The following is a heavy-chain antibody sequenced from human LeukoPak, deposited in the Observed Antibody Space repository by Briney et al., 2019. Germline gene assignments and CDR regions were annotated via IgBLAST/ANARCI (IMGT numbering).Heavy chain of an antibody. CDR3: ARGSKQWLVQNWFDP. J-gene: IGHJ5*02. CDR1: GFTFSSYA. CDR2: ISSNGGST. Sequence: WGSLRLSCAASGFTFSSYAMHWVRQAPGKGLEYVSAISSNGGSTYYANSVKGRFTISRDNSKNTLYLQMGSLRAEDMAVCYSARGSKQWLVQNWFDPWGQGTLVTVSS. D-gene: IGHD6-19*01. V-gene: IGHV3-64*01.